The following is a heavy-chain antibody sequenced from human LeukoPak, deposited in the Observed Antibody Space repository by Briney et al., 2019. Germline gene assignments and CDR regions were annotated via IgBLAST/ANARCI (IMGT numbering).Heavy chain of an antibody. CDR3: ARVYSGYDLPGSLANYYFDY. CDR2: FYSGGSA. V-gene: IGHV4-4*07. J-gene: IGHJ4*02. Sequence: SETLSLTCTVSGGSISSYYWSWTRQPAGKGLEWIGRFYSGGSADYNPSLKSRVTMSVDTSKNQFSLKLSSVTAADTAVYYCARVYSGYDLPGSLANYYFDYWGQGTLVTVSS. CDR1: GGSISSYY. D-gene: IGHD5-12*01.